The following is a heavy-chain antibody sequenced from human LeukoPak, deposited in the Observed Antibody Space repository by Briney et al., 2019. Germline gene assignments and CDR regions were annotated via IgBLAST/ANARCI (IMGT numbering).Heavy chain of an antibody. D-gene: IGHD3-3*01. J-gene: IGHJ3*02. Sequence: ASVNVSCKASGGTFSSYAISWVRQAPGQGLEWMGRIIPILGIANYAQKFQGRVTITADKSTSTAYMELSSLRSEDTAVYYCAAVHYDFWSGYYTGNDAFDIWGQGTMVTVSS. V-gene: IGHV1-69*04. CDR3: AAVHYDFWSGYYTGNDAFDI. CDR2: IIPILGIA. CDR1: GGTFSSYA.